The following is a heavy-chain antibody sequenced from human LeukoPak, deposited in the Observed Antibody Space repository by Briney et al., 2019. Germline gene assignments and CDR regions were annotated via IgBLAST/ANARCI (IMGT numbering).Heavy chain of an antibody. CDR1: GFTFSSYA. V-gene: IGHV3-7*01. CDR3: ARSGNSNRAFDI. CDR2: IKQDGSEK. J-gene: IGHJ3*02. Sequence: PGGSLRLSCAASGFTFSSYAMHWVRQAPGKGLEWVANIKQDGSEKYYVDSVKGRFTISRDNAKNSLYLQMNSLRAEDTAVYYCARSGNSNRAFDIWGQGTMVTVSS. D-gene: IGHD4-11*01.